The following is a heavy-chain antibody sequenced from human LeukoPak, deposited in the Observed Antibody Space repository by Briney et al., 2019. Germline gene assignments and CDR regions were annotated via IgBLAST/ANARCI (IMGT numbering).Heavy chain of an antibody. V-gene: IGHV4-39*07. D-gene: IGHD3-16*01. CDR2: IYYSGST. J-gene: IGHJ5*02. Sequence: PSETLSLTCTVSGGSISSSSYYWGWIRQPPGKGLEWIGSIYYSGSTYYNPSLKSRVTISVDTSKNQFSLKLSSVNAADTAVYYCARDYVNWFDPWGQGTLVTVSS. CDR1: GGSISSSSYY. CDR3: ARDYVNWFDP.